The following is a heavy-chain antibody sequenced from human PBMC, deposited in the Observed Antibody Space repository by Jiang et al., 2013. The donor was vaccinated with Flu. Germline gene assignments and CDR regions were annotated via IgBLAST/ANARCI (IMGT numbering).Heavy chain of an antibody. D-gene: IGHD3-16*02. V-gene: IGHV6-1*01. Sequence: QTLSLTCAISGDSVSSNSAAWNWIRQSPSRGLEWLGRTYYRSKWYNDYAVSVKSRITINPDTSKNQFSLQLNSVTPEDTAVYYCARATYYDYIWGSYRFVWFDPWGQGTLVTVSS. CDR2: TYYRSKWYN. J-gene: IGHJ5*02. CDR1: GDSVSSNSAA. CDR3: ARATYYDYIWGSYRFVWFDP.